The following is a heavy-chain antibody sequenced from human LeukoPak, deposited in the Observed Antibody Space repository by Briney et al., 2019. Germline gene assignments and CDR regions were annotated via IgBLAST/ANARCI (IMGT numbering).Heavy chain of an antibody. CDR3: ARDSGTIWYDIDY. CDR1: GTSFTSYY. J-gene: IGHJ4*02. D-gene: IGHD6-13*01. V-gene: IGHV4-4*07. CDR2: VHTSGSS. Sequence: SETLSLTCTVSGTSFTSYYWTWIRQSAGKGLEWIGRVHTSGSSNYNPSLKSRLTMSVDTSKNQFSLKLSSVTAADTAVYYCARDSGTIWYDIDYWGQGTLVTVSS.